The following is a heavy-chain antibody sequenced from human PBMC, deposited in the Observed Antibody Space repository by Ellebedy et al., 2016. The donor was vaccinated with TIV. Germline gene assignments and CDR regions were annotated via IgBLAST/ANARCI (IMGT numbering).Heavy chain of an antibody. CDR3: ATDRGYFTFDY. Sequence: PGGSLRLSCAASGFTFSRYWMSWVRQAPGKGLEWVANIKQDGSEKYYVDSVKGRFTISRDNAKNSLYLQMNSLRAEDTALYYCATDRGYFTFDYWGQGSLITVSS. D-gene: IGHD3-9*01. CDR1: GFTFSRYW. CDR2: IKQDGSEK. J-gene: IGHJ4*02. V-gene: IGHV3-7*03.